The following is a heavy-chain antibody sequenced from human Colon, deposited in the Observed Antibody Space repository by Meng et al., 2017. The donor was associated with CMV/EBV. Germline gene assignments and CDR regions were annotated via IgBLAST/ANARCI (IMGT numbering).Heavy chain of an antibody. CDR3: ARVPWELNHFDH. D-gene: IGHD1-26*01. Sequence: ASVMVSCKASGYTFTNYGISWVRQAPGQGLEWMGWISAYNGNTKYAQNLQGRVTMTTDTSTSTAYMELRSLRSDDTAVYYCARVPWELNHFDHWGQGTLVTVSS. V-gene: IGHV1-18*01. J-gene: IGHJ5*02. CDR2: ISAYNGNT. CDR1: GYTFTNYG.